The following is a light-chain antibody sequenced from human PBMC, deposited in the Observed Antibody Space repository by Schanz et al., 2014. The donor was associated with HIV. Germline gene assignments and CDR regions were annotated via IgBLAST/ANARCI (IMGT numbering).Light chain of an antibody. J-gene: IGLJ3*02. Sequence: QSVLTQPPSVSGAPGQRVTISCTGSSSNLGAGYDLPWYQQLPGTAPKLLIYGNSNRPSGVPDRFSGSQSGNTASLTISGLQAEDEADYYCGSYAGDNTWVFGGGTKLTVL. CDR2: GNS. CDR1: SSNLGAGYD. V-gene: IGLV1-40*01. CDR3: GSYAGDNTWV.